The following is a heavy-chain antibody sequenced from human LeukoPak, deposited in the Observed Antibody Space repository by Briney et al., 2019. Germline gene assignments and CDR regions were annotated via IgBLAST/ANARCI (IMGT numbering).Heavy chain of an antibody. CDR3: ATGKIPLEWLLIDY. CDR1: GYTFTKYA. V-gene: IGHV1-3*01. J-gene: IGHJ4*02. Sequence: ASVKVSCKASGYTFTKYAMHWVRQAPGQRLEWMGWINVGNGSAKYSQRFQGRVTITRDTFANTAYMELSSLRSEDTAVYYCATGKIPLEWLLIDYWGQGTLVTVSS. D-gene: IGHD3-3*01. CDR2: INVGNGSA.